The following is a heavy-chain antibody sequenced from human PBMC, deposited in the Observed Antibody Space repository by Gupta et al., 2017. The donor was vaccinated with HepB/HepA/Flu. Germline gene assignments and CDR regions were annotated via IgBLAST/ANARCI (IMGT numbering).Heavy chain of an antibody. V-gene: IGHV3-48*02. D-gene: IGHD6-13*01. CDR1: GFTFRSYR. J-gene: IGHJ4*02. CDR2: ITSSTSTI. Sequence: EVQLVESGGGLVQPGGSLRLSCAASGFTFRSYRMNWFLQAPGTGLELVSNITSSTSTIYDADSVKGRFTISRDNAKNSLYRQMNSLRDEDTAVYYCATGSSEKQLGYYFDYWGQGTLVTVSS. CDR3: ATGSSEKQLGYYFDY.